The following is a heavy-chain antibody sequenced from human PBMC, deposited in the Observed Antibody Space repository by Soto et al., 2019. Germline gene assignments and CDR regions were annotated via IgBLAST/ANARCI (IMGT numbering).Heavy chain of an antibody. D-gene: IGHD6-13*01. CDR2: INHSGST. Sequence: QMQLQQWGAGLLKPSETLSLTCAVYGGSFSGYYWSWIRQPPGKGLEWIGEINHSGSTNYNPSLKSRVTISVDTSKNQFSLKLSSVTAADTAVYYCASFRPRRAAGDYWGQGTLVTVSS. CDR1: GGSFSGYY. V-gene: IGHV4-34*01. J-gene: IGHJ4*02. CDR3: ASFRPRRAAGDY.